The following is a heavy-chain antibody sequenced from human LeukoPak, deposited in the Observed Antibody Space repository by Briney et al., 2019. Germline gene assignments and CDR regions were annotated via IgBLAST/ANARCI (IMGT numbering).Heavy chain of an antibody. Sequence: ASVKVSCKASGYTFTSYYMHWVRQAPGQGLEWMEIINPSGGSTSYAQKFQGRVTMTRDMSTSTVYMELSSLRSEDTAVYYCARDPVVVKDYYYYMDVWGKGTTVTVSS. V-gene: IGHV1-46*01. CDR2: INPSGGST. J-gene: IGHJ6*03. CDR3: ARDPVVVKDYYYYMDV. CDR1: GYTFTSYY.